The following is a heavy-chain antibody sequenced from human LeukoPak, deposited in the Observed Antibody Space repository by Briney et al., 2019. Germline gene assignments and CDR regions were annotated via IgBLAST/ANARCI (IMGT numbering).Heavy chain of an antibody. CDR2: MSYSGRT. CDR3: ARRYCRDDICQVFPY. D-gene: IGHD2-21*02. V-gene: IGHV4-59*02. CDR1: GGSVSSYY. Sequence: SETLSLTCTVSGGSVSSYYWSWIRQTPEKGLEWIGYMSYSGRTDYGPSLKSRVTMSVDTSKNQFSLKMSYVTAADTGVYYCARRYCRDDICQVFPYWGQGTLVTVSS. J-gene: IGHJ4*02.